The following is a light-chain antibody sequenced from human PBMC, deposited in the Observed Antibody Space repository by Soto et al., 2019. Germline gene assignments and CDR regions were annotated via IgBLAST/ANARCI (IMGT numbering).Light chain of an antibody. CDR3: AAWDASLNGWV. Sequence: QAVVTQPPSASGTPGQRVTISCSGSSSNIGSNTVNWFQQLPGTAPKLLIYSNDQRPSGVPDRFSGSKSGTSASLAISGLQSEDEADYYCAAWDASLNGWVFGGATHLTVL. CDR1: SSNIGSNT. J-gene: IGLJ3*02. CDR2: SND. V-gene: IGLV1-44*01.